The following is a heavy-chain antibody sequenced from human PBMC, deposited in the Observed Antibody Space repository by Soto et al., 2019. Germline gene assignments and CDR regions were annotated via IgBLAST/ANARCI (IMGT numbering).Heavy chain of an antibody. CDR3: ARALGYCSSTSCYQGGGQVYYYYYYGMDV. Sequence: ASVKVSCKASGGTFSSYAISWVRQAPGQGLEWMGGIIPIFGTANYAQKFQGRVTITADESTSTAYMELSSLRSEDTAVYYCARALGYCSSTSCYQGGGQVYYYYYYGMDVWGQGTTVTVSS. D-gene: IGHD2-2*01. V-gene: IGHV1-69*13. J-gene: IGHJ6*02. CDR2: IIPIFGTA. CDR1: GGTFSSYA.